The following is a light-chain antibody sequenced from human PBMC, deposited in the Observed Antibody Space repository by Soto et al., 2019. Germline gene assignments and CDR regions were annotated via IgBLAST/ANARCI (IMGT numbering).Light chain of an antibody. CDR3: QQYSDYSRT. CDR1: QSINKW. Sequence: DIQITQKNSALSASVGDRFAITCRASQSINKWMAWYQLKPGKAPQLLIYKASSLQSGVPSRFSGSGSGTEFTLTISSLQPDDFATYFCQQYSDYSRTFGQVTIVAIK. J-gene: IGKJ1*01. V-gene: IGKV1-5*03. CDR2: KAS.